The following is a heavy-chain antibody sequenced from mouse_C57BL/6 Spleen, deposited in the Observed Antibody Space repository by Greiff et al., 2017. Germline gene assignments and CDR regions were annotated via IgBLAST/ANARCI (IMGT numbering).Heavy chain of an antibody. CDR1: GYAFSSYW. CDR3: AREDLRPRYFEV. V-gene: IGHV1-80*01. Sequence: VQLQQSGAELVKPGASVKISCKASGYAFSSYWMNWVKQRPGKGLEWIGQIYPGDGDTTYNGKFKGQATLTADKSSSTAYMQLSSLTSEDSAVYFCAREDLRPRYFEVWGTGTTVTVAS. D-gene: IGHD1-2*01. J-gene: IGHJ1*03. CDR2: IYPGDGDT.